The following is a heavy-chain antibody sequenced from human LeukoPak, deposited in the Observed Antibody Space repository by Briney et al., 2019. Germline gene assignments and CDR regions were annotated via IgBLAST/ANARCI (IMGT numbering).Heavy chain of an antibody. V-gene: IGHV1-2*02. CDR1: GYTFTGYY. Sequence: AASVKVSCKASGYTFTGYYMHWVRQAPGQGLEWMGWINPNSGGTNYAQKFQGRVTMTRDTSISTAYMELSRLRSDDTAVYYCARGTSCCYWGFDYWGQGTLVTVSS. CDR2: INPNSGGT. CDR3: ARGTSCCYWGFDY. D-gene: IGHD2-15*01. J-gene: IGHJ4*02.